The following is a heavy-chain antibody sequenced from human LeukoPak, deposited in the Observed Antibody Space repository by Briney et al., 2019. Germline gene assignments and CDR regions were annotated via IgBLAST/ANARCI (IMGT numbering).Heavy chain of an antibody. CDR3: ARGPNGYSSGWYGFHI. CDR2: IYYSGST. J-gene: IGHJ3*02. Sequence: SETLSLTCAVYGGSFSGYYWSWVRQSPGKGLEWIGYIYYSGSTNYNPSLKSRVTISVDTSKNQFSLKLSSVTAADTAVYYCARGPNGYSSGWYGFHIWGQGTMVTVSS. D-gene: IGHD6-19*01. V-gene: IGHV4-59*08. CDR1: GGSFSGYY.